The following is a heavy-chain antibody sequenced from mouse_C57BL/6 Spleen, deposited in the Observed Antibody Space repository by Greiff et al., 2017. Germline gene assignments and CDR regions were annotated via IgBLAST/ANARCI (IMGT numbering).Heavy chain of an antibody. D-gene: IGHD2-5*01. V-gene: IGHV1-26*01. CDR3: ARAYYSNYFDY. J-gene: IGHJ2*01. Sequence: EVQLQQSGPELVKPGASVKISCKASGYTFTDYYMNWVKQSHGKSLEWIGDINPNNGGTSYNQKFKGKATLTVDKSSSPAYMELRSLTSEDSAVYYCARAYYSNYFDYWGQGTTLTVSS. CDR1: GYTFTDYY. CDR2: INPNNGGT.